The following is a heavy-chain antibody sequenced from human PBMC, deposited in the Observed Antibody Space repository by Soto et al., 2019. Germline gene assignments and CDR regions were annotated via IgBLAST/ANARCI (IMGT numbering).Heavy chain of an antibody. V-gene: IGHV1-2*04. D-gene: IGHD3-9*01. J-gene: IGHJ4*02. CDR3: AREKGVLRYFDWHYFDY. CDR2: INPNSGGT. Sequence: ASVKVSCKASGYTFTGYYMHWVRQAPGRGLEWMGWINPNSGGTNYAQKFQGWVTMTRDTSISTAYMELSRLRSDDTAVYYCAREKGVLRYFDWHYFDYWGQGTLVTVSS. CDR1: GYTFTGYY.